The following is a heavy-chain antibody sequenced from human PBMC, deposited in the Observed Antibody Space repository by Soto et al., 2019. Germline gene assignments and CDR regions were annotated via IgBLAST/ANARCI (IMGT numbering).Heavy chain of an antibody. CDR1: GGSISSSY. J-gene: IGHJ4*02. CDR2: IYYSGST. V-gene: IGHV4-59*01. Sequence: PSETLSLTCTVSGGSISSSYWSWIRQPPGKTLEWIGYIYYSGSTNYNPSLKSRVTISVDSSKNQFSLKLSSVTAADTAVYYCASGRRWTASLDYWGQGSLVTVSS. CDR3: ASGRRWTASLDY. D-gene: IGHD5-18*01.